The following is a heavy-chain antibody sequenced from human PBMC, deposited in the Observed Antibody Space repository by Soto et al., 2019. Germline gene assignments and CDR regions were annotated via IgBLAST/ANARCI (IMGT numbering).Heavy chain of an antibody. D-gene: IGHD1-1*01. J-gene: IGHJ4*02. Sequence: ASVKVSCKASGYTFTSYDIYWVRQATGQGLEWMRWMNPNTGNSGYAQKFQGRVTVTSDTSINTVYMELSSLRSEDTAVYYCARRAETNGWNGFGADKYYFDFWGQGTLVTVSS. CDR1: GYTFTSYD. CDR2: MNPNTGNS. CDR3: ARRAETNGWNGFGADKYYFDF. V-gene: IGHV1-8*01.